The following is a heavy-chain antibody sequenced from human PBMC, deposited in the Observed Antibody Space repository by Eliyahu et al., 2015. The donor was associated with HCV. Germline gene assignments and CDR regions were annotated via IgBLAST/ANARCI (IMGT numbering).Heavy chain of an antibody. J-gene: IGHJ6*03. CDR2: IFSNDEK. D-gene: IGHD2-2*01. Sequence: QVTLKESGPVLVKPTETLTLTCTVSGFSLSNARMGVSWIRQPPGKALEWLAHIFSNDEKSYSTSLKSRLTISKDTSKSQVVLTMTNMDPVDTATYYCARMRYCSSTSCYPSSYYYYMDVWGKGTTVTVSS. V-gene: IGHV2-26*01. CDR3: ARMRYCSSTSCYPSSYYYYMDV. CDR1: GFSLSNARMG.